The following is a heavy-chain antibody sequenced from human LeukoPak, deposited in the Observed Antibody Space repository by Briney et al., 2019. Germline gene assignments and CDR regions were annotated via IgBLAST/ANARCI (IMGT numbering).Heavy chain of an antibody. CDR1: GYTFSGHY. CDR3: ARAVAVTMVQGVKY. J-gene: IGHJ4*02. V-gene: IGHV1-2*02. D-gene: IGHD3-10*01. CDR2: FDPNSGTT. Sequence: ASVKVSCKASGYTFSGHYMHWVRQAPGQGLEWMGWFDPNSGTTSSAQKFQGRVTMTRDTSISTAYMELSRLRSDDTAVYYCARAVAVTMVQGVKYWGQGTLVTVSS.